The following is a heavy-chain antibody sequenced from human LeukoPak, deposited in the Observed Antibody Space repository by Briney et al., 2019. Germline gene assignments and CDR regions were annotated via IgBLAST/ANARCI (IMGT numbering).Heavy chain of an antibody. CDR1: GFTFSDYY. Sequence: GGSLRLSCAASGFTFSDYYMSWIRQAPGKGLEWVSYISSSGSTIYYADSVKGRFTISRDNAKNPLYLQMNSLRAEDTAVYYCASLLRDIVGDAFDIWGQGTMVTVSS. D-gene: IGHD2-21*01. CDR2: ISSSGSTI. J-gene: IGHJ3*02. V-gene: IGHV3-11*01. CDR3: ASLLRDIVGDAFDI.